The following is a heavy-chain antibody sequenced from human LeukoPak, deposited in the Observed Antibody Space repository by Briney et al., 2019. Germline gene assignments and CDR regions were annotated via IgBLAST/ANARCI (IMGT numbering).Heavy chain of an antibody. D-gene: IGHD3-22*01. V-gene: IGHV3-74*01. Sequence: GGSLRLSCAASGFSFSNYWMHWVRQAPGKGLVWVSRISSDGSDTIYADSVKGRFTMSRDNAKNTLYLQMNSLRAEDTAVYYCAKRGGRGYYDSSGYVDYYGMDVWGQGTTVTVSS. CDR2: ISSDGSDT. CDR1: GFSFSNYW. CDR3: AKRGGRGYYDSSGYVDYYGMDV. J-gene: IGHJ6*02.